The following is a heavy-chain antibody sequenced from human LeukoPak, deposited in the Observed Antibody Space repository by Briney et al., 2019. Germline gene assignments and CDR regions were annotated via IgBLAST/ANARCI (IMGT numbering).Heavy chain of an antibody. V-gene: IGHV3-33*08. CDR1: GFTFSSYA. Sequence: GGSLRLSCAASGFTFSSYAMHWVRQAPGKGLEWVAVIWYDGSNKYYADSVKGRFTISRDNSKNTVYLQMNSLRAEDTAVYYCARKPDSGSYLAYWGQGTLVTVSS. D-gene: IGHD1-26*01. J-gene: IGHJ4*02. CDR3: ARKPDSGSYLAY. CDR2: IWYDGSNK.